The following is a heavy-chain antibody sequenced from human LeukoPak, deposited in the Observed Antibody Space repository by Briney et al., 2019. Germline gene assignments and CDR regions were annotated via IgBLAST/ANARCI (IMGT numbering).Heavy chain of an antibody. CDR3: AKGRVAVAGTLAAEFDY. D-gene: IGHD6-19*01. CDR2: ISWNSGSI. V-gene: IGHV3-9*01. J-gene: IGHJ4*02. Sequence: GGSLRLSCAASGFTFDDYAMHWVRQAPGKGLEWVSGISWNSGSIGYADSVKGRFTISRDNAKKSLYLQMHTLRAEDTALYYCAKGRVAVAGTLAAEFDYWGQGTLVTVSS. CDR1: GFTFDDYA.